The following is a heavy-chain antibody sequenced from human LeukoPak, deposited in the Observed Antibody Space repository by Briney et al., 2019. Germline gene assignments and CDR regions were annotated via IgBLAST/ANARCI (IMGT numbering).Heavy chain of an antibody. Sequence: GGSLRLSCAASGFTFSDYWLHWVRQAPGKGLVWVSRINTDGSTINYAGSVKGRFTISRDDAKNTLYLQMNDLRAEDTAVYYSARAGSLRFDYWGQGTLVTVSS. V-gene: IGHV3-74*01. CDR1: GFTFSDYW. J-gene: IGHJ4*02. CDR2: INTDGSTI. D-gene: IGHD1-26*01. CDR3: ARAGSLRFDY.